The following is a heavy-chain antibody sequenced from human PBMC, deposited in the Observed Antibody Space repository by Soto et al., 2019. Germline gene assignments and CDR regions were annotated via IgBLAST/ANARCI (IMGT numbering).Heavy chain of an antibody. CDR3: ATIFGVVPRYYFDY. V-gene: IGHV4-30-4*01. CDR1: GGSISSGDYY. J-gene: IGHJ4*02. D-gene: IGHD3-3*01. CDR2: IYYSGST. Sequence: KPSETLSLTCTVSGGSISSGDYYWSWIRQPPGKGLEWIGYIYYSGSTYYNPSLKSRVTISVDTSKNQFSLKLSSVTAADTAVYYCATIFGVVPRYYFDYWGQGTLVTVSS.